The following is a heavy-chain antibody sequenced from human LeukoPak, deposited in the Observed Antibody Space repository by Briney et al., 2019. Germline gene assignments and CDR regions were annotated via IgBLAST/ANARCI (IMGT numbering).Heavy chain of an antibody. J-gene: IGHJ3*02. D-gene: IGHD2-2*02. CDR3: TTVEYQLLYAFDI. CDR2: IKSKTDGGTT. CDR1: GFTFSNAW. Sequence: PGGSLRLSCAASGFTFSNAWMRWVPQAPGKGREGVGRIKSKTDGGTTDYAAPVKGRFTISRDDSKNTLYLQMNSLKTEGTAVYYCTTVEYQLLYAFDIWGQGTMVTVSS. V-gene: IGHV3-15*01.